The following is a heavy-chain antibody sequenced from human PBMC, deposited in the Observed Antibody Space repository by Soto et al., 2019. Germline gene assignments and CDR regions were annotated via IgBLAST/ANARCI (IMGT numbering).Heavy chain of an antibody. CDR2: ISSSSSYI. CDR1: GFTFSSYS. D-gene: IGHD6-13*01. CDR3: ARHQGPAAGNYGMDV. J-gene: IGHJ6*02. V-gene: IGHV3-21*02. Sequence: EVQLVESGGGLVKSGGSLRLSCAASGFTFSSYSMNWVRQAPGKGLEWVASISSSSSYIYYADSVKGRFTISRDKAKNSLFLQMSSLRAEDTALYYCARHQGPAAGNYGMDVWGRGTTVTVSS.